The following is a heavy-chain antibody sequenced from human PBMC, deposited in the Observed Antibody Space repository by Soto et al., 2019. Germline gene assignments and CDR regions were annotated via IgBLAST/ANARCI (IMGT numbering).Heavy chain of an antibody. Sequence: DVKLVESGGGMVQPGDSLRLSCEVSGFIFSMYSMSWVRQTPGKGLEWVAKIPQDGVDGHYADAVKGRFTISRDNGKNSLYLQNNHPRAEDTAVYYCARDHLILPAHDFFYGSDVWGRGATVTVSS. CDR3: ARDHLILPAHDFFYGSDV. CDR2: IPQDGVDG. CDR1: GFIFSMYS. J-gene: IGHJ6*02. V-gene: IGHV3-7*03. D-gene: IGHD2-21*02.